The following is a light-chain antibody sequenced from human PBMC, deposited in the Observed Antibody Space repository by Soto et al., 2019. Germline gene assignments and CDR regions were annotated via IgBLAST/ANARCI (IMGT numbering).Light chain of an antibody. Sequence: EIVMTQSPATLSVSPGERATHTCRASQSVSSNLAWYQQKPGQAPRLLIYGAFTRATGIPARFSGSGSGTEFTLTISTLQSEDFAVYHCQQYNNWQTFGQGTKVEIK. CDR3: QQYNNWQT. V-gene: IGKV3-15*01. CDR2: GAF. J-gene: IGKJ1*01. CDR1: QSVSSN.